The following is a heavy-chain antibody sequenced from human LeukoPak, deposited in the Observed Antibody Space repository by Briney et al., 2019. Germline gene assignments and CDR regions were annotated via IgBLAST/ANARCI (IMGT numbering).Heavy chain of an antibody. J-gene: IGHJ4*02. CDR1: GYTFTSYY. V-gene: IGHV1-46*01. CDR3: ARDCCTTRTPAAKEYFDY. Sequence: ASVKVSCKASGYTFTSYYMHWVRQAPGQGLEWMGIINPSGGSTSYAQKFQGRVTMTGDTSTSTVYMELSSLRSEDPAVYYCARDCCTTRTPAAKEYFDYWGQGTLVTVSS. D-gene: IGHD1-1*01. CDR2: INPSGGST.